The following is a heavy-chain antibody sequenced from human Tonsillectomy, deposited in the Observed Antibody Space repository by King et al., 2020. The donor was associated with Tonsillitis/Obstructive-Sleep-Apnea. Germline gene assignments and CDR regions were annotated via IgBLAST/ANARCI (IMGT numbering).Heavy chain of an antibody. J-gene: IGHJ4*02. Sequence: VQLVESGGGLVQPGGSLRLSCAASGFTFSSYWMSWVRQAPGKGLEWVANIKQDGSGKNYVDSVKGRFTISGDNAKNSLYLQMNSLRAVDTAVYYCARVRGSGCLDYWGQGTLVTVSS. CDR2: IKQDGSGK. CDR3: ARVRGSGCLDY. V-gene: IGHV3-7*04. CDR1: GFTFSSYW. D-gene: IGHD6-19*01.